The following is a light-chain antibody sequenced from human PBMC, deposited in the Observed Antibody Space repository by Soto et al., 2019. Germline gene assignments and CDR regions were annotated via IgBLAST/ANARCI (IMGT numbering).Light chain of an antibody. V-gene: IGKV3-15*01. J-gene: IGKJ4*01. CDR3: QQSNNWPLT. CDR2: GAS. CDR1: QSVSSN. Sequence: EIVMTQSPATLSVSPGERATLSCRASQSVSSNLAWYQQTSGQAPRLLIYGASTRATGIPARFSGSGSGTEFTLTISSLQSEDFAVYYWQQSNNWPLTFGGGTKVEIK.